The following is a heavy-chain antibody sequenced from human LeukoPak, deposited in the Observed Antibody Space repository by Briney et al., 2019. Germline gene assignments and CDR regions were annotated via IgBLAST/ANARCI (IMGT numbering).Heavy chain of an antibody. CDR3: ARLVPGRYCSSTSCRWYYFDY. CDR2: ISTYNGIT. V-gene: IGHV1-18*01. Sequence: ASVKVSCKASGYTFNSYAITWVRQAPGQGLEWMGWISTYNGITSYAQKLQGRVTMTTDTSSTTAYMELRSLRSDDTALYYCARLVPGRYCSSTSCRWYYFDYWGQGTLVTVSS. J-gene: IGHJ4*02. D-gene: IGHD2-2*01. CDR1: GYTFNSYA.